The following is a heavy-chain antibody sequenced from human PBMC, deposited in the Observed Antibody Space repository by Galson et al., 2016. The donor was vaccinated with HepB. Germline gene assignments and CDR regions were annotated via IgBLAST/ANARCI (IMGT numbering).Heavy chain of an antibody. D-gene: IGHD5-24*01. CDR2: IYHSGTT. V-gene: IGHV4-4*02. Sequence: SETLSLTCAVSGGSITSTNWWSWVRQPPGKGLEWTGEIYHSGTTNYNPSLKSRVTMSVDKSNNQFSLKLSSVTAADTAVYYCARLEDGFGKRYAFDIWGQGTMVTVSS. CDR1: GGSITSTNW. J-gene: IGHJ3*02. CDR3: ARLEDGFGKRYAFDI.